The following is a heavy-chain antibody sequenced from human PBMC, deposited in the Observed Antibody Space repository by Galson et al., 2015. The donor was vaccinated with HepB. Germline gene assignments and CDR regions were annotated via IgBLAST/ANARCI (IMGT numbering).Heavy chain of an antibody. Sequence: QSGAEVKKPGESLKISCKGSGYSFTSYWIGWVRQMPGKGLEWMGIIYPGDSDTRYSPSFQGQVTISADKSISTAYLQWSSLKASDTAMYYCARLVDMNYYDSSGYYYGDAFDIWGQGTMVTVSS. J-gene: IGHJ3*02. CDR2: IYPGDSDT. CDR1: GYSFTSYW. CDR3: ARLVDMNYYDSSGYYYGDAFDI. D-gene: IGHD3-22*01. V-gene: IGHV5-51*03.